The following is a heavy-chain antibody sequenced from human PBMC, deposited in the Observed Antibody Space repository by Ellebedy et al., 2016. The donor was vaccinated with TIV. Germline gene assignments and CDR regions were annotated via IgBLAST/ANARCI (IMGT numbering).Heavy chain of an antibody. CDR3: TREVVGGQGDKDV. Sequence: GESLKISCAASGFTFSNYHMHWVRQAPGKGLEWVAVIWSDGSLKYYADSVKGRFTLSRDNSKNTLYLQMNSLRAEDTAVYYCTREVVGGQGDKDVWGQGTTVTVSS. D-gene: IGHD2-15*01. J-gene: IGHJ6*02. V-gene: IGHV3-33*01. CDR2: IWSDGSLK. CDR1: GFTFSNYH.